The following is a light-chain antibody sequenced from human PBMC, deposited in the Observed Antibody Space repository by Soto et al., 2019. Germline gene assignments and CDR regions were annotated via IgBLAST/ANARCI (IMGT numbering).Light chain of an antibody. J-gene: IGKJ1*01. CDR3: LQDYGHSWT. Sequence: EIVMTQSPVTLSVSPGERATLSCRASQSVRSTYLAWYQQKTGQAHRLLIFGVSNRAAGIPARFSGSGSGTEFTLTISSLQPEDFASYYCLQDYGHSWTFGQETKV. CDR2: GVS. V-gene: IGKV3D-7*01. CDR1: QSVRSTY.